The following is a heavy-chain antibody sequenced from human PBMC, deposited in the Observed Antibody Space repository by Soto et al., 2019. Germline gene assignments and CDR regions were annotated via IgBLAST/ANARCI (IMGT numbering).Heavy chain of an antibody. V-gene: IGHV3-64*01. CDR1: GFTFSSYA. CDR2: ISSNGGST. Sequence: GGSLRLSCAASGFTFSSYAMHWVRQAPGKGLEYVSAISSNGGSTYYANSVKGRFTISRDNSKNTLYLQMGSLRAEDMAVYYCARDDGSSFSMGYYYYYMDVWGKGTTVTVSS. D-gene: IGHD6-6*01. CDR3: ARDDGSSFSMGYYYYYMDV. J-gene: IGHJ6*03.